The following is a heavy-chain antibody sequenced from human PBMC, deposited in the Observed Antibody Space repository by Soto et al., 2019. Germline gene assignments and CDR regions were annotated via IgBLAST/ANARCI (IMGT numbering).Heavy chain of an antibody. V-gene: IGHV3-23*01. Sequence: GGSLRLSCAASGFTFSSFAMSWVRQAPGKGLEWVSAIGSRGDSTYYADSVKGRFTISRDNSKNTLYLQMNSLRAEDTAVYYCAKDIGLTGYYSGDYWGQGTLVTVSS. CDR2: IGSRGDST. CDR3: AKDIGLTGYYSGDY. J-gene: IGHJ4*02. D-gene: IGHD3-9*01. CDR1: GFTFSSFA.